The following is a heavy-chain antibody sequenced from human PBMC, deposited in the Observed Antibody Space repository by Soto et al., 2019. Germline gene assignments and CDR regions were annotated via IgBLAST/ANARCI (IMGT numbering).Heavy chain of an antibody. D-gene: IGHD2-2*01. CDR3: ARVLGYCSSTSCYALDY. Sequence: SETLSLTCTVSGGSISSGGYYWSWIRQHPGKGLEWIGYIYYSGSTYYNPSLKSRVTISVDTSKNQFSLKLSSVTAADTAVYYCARVLGYCSSTSCYALDYWGRGTLVTVSS. CDR1: GGSISSGGYY. V-gene: IGHV4-31*03. J-gene: IGHJ4*02. CDR2: IYYSGST.